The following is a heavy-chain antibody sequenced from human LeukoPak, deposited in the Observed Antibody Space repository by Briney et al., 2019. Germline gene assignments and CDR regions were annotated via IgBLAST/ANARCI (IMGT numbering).Heavy chain of an antibody. CDR3: AQGRLGYSYGAFDH. CDR1: GFTFSNYA. Sequence: GGSRLSCAASGFTFSNYAMSWVRQAPGKGLEWVSVISGSGGSTNFADSVKGRFTSSRDNSKNTLYLQMHSLRVEDTAVYYCAQGRLGYSYGAFDHWGQGTLVTVSS. D-gene: IGHD5-18*01. V-gene: IGHV3-23*01. J-gene: IGHJ4*02. CDR2: ISGSGGST.